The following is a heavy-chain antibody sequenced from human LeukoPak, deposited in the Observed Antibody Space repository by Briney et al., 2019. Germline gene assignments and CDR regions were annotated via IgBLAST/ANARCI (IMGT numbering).Heavy chain of an antibody. CDR3: ARTGNYYYYMDV. CDR1: GYTFTRYY. Sequence: ASVKVSCKASGYTFTRYYMHWVRQAPGQGLEWMGWINPNSGGTNYAQKFQGRVTMTRDTSISTAYMELSRLRSDDTAVYYCARTGNYYYYMDVWGKGTTVTVSS. CDR2: INPNSGGT. V-gene: IGHV1-2*02. J-gene: IGHJ6*03.